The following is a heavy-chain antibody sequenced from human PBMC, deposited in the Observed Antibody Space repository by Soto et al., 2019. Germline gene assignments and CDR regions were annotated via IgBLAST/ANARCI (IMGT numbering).Heavy chain of an antibody. J-gene: IGHJ5*02. V-gene: IGHV4-39*01. Sequence: QLQLQESGPGLVKPSETLSLTCTVSGGSISGSSYFWGWIRQPPGKGLEWIGSIYFSGSASYNPSLRSRLTISVDTSTNQFSLKLSSVTAADTAVYYCARHAGDSSGRWWFDPWGQGSLVTVSS. D-gene: IGHD6-19*01. CDR2: IYFSGSA. CDR3: ARHAGDSSGRWWFDP. CDR1: GGSISGSSYF.